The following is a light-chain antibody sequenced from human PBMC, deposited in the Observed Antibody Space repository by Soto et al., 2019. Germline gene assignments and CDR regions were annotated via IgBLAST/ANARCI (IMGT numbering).Light chain of an antibody. CDR1: QSVSNNY. CDR3: QQDSDSPRT. V-gene: IGKV3-20*01. J-gene: IGKJ1*01. Sequence: EVVLTQSPGTLSLSPRERATLSCRASQSVSNNYLAWYQHKPGQAPRLLISGASNRAPGIPDRLSGSGSVPDFTLTISRLQPEDFAVDYCQQDSDSPRTFGQGTLVEVK. CDR2: GAS.